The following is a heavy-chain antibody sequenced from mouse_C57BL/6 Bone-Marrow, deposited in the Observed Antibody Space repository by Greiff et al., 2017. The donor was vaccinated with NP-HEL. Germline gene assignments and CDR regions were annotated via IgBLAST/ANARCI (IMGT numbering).Heavy chain of an antibody. CDR3: ARQDYGSSPWFAY. V-gene: IGHV5-15*01. J-gene: IGHJ3*01. D-gene: IGHD1-1*01. CDR1: GFTFSDYG. Sequence: EVQRVESGGGLVQPGGSLKLSCAASGFTFSDYGMAWVRQAPRKGPEWVAFISNLAYSIYYADTVTGRFTISRENAKNTLYLEMSSLRSEDTAMYYCARQDYGSSPWFAYWGQGTLVTVSA. CDR2: ISNLAYSI.